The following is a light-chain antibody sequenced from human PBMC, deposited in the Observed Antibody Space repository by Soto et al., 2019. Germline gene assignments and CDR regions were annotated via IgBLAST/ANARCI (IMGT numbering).Light chain of an antibody. Sequence: EIVLTQSPGTLSLSPGERATLSCRASQSITYSYFAWYQQKPGQAPRLLIYGPSSRAAGIPDRFSGSGSGTDSTLTISRLEPEDFAVYYCQHYATSPPMYTFGQGTKLEIK. CDR1: QSITYSY. CDR3: QHYATSPPMYT. V-gene: IGKV3-20*01. CDR2: GPS. J-gene: IGKJ2*01.